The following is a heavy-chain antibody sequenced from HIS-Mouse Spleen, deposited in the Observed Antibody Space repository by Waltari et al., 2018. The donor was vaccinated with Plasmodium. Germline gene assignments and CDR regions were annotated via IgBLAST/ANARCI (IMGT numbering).Heavy chain of an antibody. D-gene: IGHD6-6*01. CDR1: GYTFTGYY. CDR3: ATKGGSSSDY. J-gene: IGHJ4*02. Sequence: QVQLVQSGAEVKKPGASVKVSCKASGYTFTGYYMHWVRQAPGQGLEWRGWTNPNSGGKNYAQKLQGRVTMTRATSSSTAYMELSRLRSDDTAVYYCATKGGSSSDYWGQGTLVTVSS. CDR2: TNPNSGGK. V-gene: IGHV1-2*02.